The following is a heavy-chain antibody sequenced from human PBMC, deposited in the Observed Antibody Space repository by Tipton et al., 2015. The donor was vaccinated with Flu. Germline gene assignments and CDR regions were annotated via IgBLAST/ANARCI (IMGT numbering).Heavy chain of an antibody. J-gene: IGHJ4*02. CDR1: GYTFTSYY. Sequence: QLVQSGAEVKKPGASVKVSCKASGYTFTSYYMQWVRQAPGQGLEWMGIINPSGGSTTYTQKFQGRLTLTRDRSTSTVYMELNSLKSEDTAMYYCARDMGGFDYWGQGALVTVSS. CDR3: ARDMGGFDY. CDR2: INPSGGST. D-gene: IGHD3-16*01. V-gene: IGHV1-46*01.